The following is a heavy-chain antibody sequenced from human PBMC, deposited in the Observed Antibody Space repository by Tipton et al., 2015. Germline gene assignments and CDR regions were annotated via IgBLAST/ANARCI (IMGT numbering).Heavy chain of an antibody. CDR3: TRDSSYSYYDY. Sequence: SLRLSCAASGFTFSKCWMTWVRQAPGQGLEWVAIIKQDGSEKYYVDSVKGRFTISRDNAKNLLYLQMNSLRADDTAVYYCTRDSSYSYYDYWGQGTLVTVSS. CDR2: IKQDGSEK. J-gene: IGHJ4*02. V-gene: IGHV3-7*01. D-gene: IGHD5-18*01. CDR1: GFTFSKCW.